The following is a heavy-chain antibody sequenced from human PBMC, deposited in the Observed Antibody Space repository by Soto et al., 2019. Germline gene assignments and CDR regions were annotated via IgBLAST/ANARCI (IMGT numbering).Heavy chain of an antibody. CDR2: VSFDGTNT. V-gene: IGHV3-30-3*01. D-gene: IGHD1-1*01. J-gene: IGHJ3*01. CDR3: AREALRSLDLLYGVFDV. Sequence: QVQLVESGGGVVQPGESLRLSCVGSGFTFASFPIHWVRQAPGRGLEWLSLVSFDGTNTYSADSVRGRVSMSRDNSRDTSYLDIHHLRSDDTGIYYCAREALRSLDLLYGVFDVWGPGTMVTVSS. CDR1: GFTFASFP.